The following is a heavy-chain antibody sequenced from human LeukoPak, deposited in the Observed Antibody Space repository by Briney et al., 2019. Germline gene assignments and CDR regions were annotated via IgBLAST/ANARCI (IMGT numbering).Heavy chain of an antibody. D-gene: IGHD3-3*01. CDR1: GYTFTGYY. J-gene: IGHJ5*02. CDR3: ARGRTKWLLYSNWFDP. CDR2: INPKSGGT. Sequence: GASVKVSCKASGYTFTGYYMHWVRQAPGQGLEWMGWINPKSGGTNYAQKFQGRVTMTRDTSISTAYMEVSRLRSDDTAVYYCARGRTKWLLYSNWFDPWGQGTLVTVSS. V-gene: IGHV1-2*02.